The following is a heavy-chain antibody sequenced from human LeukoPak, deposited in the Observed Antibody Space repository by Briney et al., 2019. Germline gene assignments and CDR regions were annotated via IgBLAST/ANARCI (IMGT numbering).Heavy chain of an antibody. J-gene: IGHJ4*02. Sequence: ASVKVSCKASGGTFSSYAISWVRQAPGQGLEWMGGIIPIFGTANYAQKFQGRVTITADESTSTVYMELSSLRSEDTAVYYCARGGSGSPLFYFDYWGQGTLVTVSS. D-gene: IGHD3-10*01. CDR1: GGTFSSYA. V-gene: IGHV1-69*13. CDR3: ARGGSGSPLFYFDY. CDR2: IIPIFGTA.